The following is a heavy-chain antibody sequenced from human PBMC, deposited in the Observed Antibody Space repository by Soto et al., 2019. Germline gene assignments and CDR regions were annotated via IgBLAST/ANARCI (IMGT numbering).Heavy chain of an antibody. V-gene: IGHV1-18*04. J-gene: IGHJ6*02. CDR1: GYTFTTYG. Sequence: AASVKVSCKASGYTFTTYGISWVRQAPGQGLEWMGWISPYNGTTKYAEKFQGEMTMTTDTATSTAYMDLSSLRSEDTAVYYCARDGERDTGLNFYYYLHGMDAWGQGTMVTVSS. CDR3: ARDGERDTGLNFYYYLHGMDA. D-gene: IGHD1-1*01. CDR2: ISPYNGTT.